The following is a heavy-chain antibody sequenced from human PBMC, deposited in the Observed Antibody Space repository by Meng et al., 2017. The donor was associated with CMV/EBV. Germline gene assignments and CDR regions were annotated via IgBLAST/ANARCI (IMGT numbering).Heavy chain of an antibody. Sequence: GPLRLSCAVYGGSFSGYYWSWIRQPPGKGLEWIGEINHSGSTNYNPSLKSRVTISVDTSKNQFSLKLSSVTAADTAVYYCARTLQARYCSSTSCYKYGMDVWGQGTTVTVSS. D-gene: IGHD2-2*01. CDR3: ARTLQARYCSSTSCYKYGMDV. CDR2: INHSGST. V-gene: IGHV4-34*01. CDR1: GGSFSGYY. J-gene: IGHJ6*02.